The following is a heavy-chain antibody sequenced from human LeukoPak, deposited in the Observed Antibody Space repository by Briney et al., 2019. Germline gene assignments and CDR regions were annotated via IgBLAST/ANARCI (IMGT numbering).Heavy chain of an antibody. V-gene: IGHV4-59*12. CDR3: ARGRPLLWFGESPDY. CDR2: IYYSGST. D-gene: IGHD3-10*01. J-gene: IGHJ4*02. CDR1: GGSISSYY. Sequence: SESLSLTCTVSGGSISSYYWRWIRQPPGKGLEWIGYIYYSGSTNYNPSLKSRVTISVDTSKNQFSLKLSSVTAADTAVYYCARGRPLLWFGESPDYWGQGALVTVSS.